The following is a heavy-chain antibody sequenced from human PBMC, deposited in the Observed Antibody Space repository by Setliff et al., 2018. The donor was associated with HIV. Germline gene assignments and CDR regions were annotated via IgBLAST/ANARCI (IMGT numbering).Heavy chain of an antibody. CDR3: VTSSSWSSRLNF. CDR1: GGPLSGHY. Sequence: PSETLSLTCAVYGGPLSGHYWSWIRQPPGQGLEWIGEISHSGKTNYNPSLKSRVTISVDTSKNQFSLKLTSVTAADTAVYYCVTSSSWSSRLNFWGPGMLVTVSS. CDR2: ISHSGKT. D-gene: IGHD2-2*01. V-gene: IGHV4-34*01. J-gene: IGHJ4*02.